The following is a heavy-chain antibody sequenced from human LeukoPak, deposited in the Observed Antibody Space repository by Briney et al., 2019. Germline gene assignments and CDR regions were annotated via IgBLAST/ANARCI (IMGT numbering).Heavy chain of an antibody. Sequence: SQTLSLTCTVSGGSISSGGYDWSWIRQHPGKGLEWIGYIYYSGSTYYNPSLKSRVTISVDTSKNQFSLKLSSVTAADTAVYYCARVRGYDYYYYYGMDVWGQGTTVTVSS. CDR2: IYYSGST. CDR3: ARVRGYDYYYYYGMDV. J-gene: IGHJ6*02. CDR1: GGSISSGGYD. D-gene: IGHD5-12*01. V-gene: IGHV4-31*03.